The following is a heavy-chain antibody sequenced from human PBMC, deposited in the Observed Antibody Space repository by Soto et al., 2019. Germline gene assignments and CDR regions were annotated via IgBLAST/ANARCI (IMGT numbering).Heavy chain of an antibody. J-gene: IGHJ4*02. Sequence: PSETLSLTCAVYGGSFSGYYWSWIRQPPGKGLEWIGEINHSGSTNYNPSLKSRVTISVDTSKNQFSLKLNSVTAADTAVDYCGRFRFFARERDPAPPRHFDYWAQGTLVPVSA. CDR2: INHSGST. V-gene: IGHV4-34*01. CDR1: GGSFSGYY. D-gene: IGHD3-3*01. CDR3: GRFRFFARERDPAPPRHFDY.